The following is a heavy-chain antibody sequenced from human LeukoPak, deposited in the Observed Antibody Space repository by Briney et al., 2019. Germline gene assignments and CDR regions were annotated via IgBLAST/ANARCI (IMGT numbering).Heavy chain of an antibody. CDR1: GDSVSSNTAA. D-gene: IGHD6-13*01. CDR2: TYYRSKWYN. Sequence: SQTLSLTCANSGDSVSSNTAAWNWIRQSPSKGLEWLGRTYYRSKWYNDYAVSVKSRITINPDTSKNQFSLQLSSVTPEDTAVYYCARGAAVGTQYAFDIWGQGTMVTVSS. J-gene: IGHJ3*02. V-gene: IGHV6-1*01. CDR3: ARGAAVGTQYAFDI.